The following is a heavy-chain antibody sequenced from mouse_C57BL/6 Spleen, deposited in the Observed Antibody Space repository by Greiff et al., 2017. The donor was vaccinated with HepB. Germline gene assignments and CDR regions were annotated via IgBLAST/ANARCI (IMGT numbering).Heavy chain of an antibody. CDR1: GYAFSSSW. D-gene: IGHD1-1*01. CDR3: ARSTTTVVATPYYAMDY. J-gene: IGHJ4*01. Sequence: VMLVESGPELVKPGASVKISCKASGYAFSSSWMNWVKQRPGKGLEWIGRIYPGDGDTNYNGKFKGKATLTADKSSSTAYMQLSSLTSEDSAVYFCARSTTTVVATPYYAMDYWGQGTSVTVSS. V-gene: IGHV1-82*01. CDR2: IYPGDGDT.